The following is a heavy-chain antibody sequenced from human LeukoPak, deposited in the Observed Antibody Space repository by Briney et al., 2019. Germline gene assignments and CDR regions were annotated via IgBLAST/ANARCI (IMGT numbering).Heavy chain of an antibody. J-gene: IGHJ3*01. V-gene: IGHV3-23*01. D-gene: IGHD4-11*01. CDR3: ANEYSKGDV. Sequence: PGGSLRLSCVASGFTFSNYVMNWVRKAPGKGLECVSSISGSGTSTYYADSVKGRFTTSRDNSKNTLYLQMNSLRAEDTAIYYCANEYSKGDVWGQGTTVTVSS. CDR2: ISGSGTST. CDR1: GFTFSNYV.